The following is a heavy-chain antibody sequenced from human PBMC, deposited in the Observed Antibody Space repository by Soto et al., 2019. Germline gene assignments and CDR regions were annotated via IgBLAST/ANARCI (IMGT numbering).Heavy chain of an antibody. Sequence: EVQLLESGGGLVQPGGSLRLSCAASGFTFSSYAISWVRQAPGKGLEWVSDISASGGSTYYADSVKGRFTISRDNSKNTLYLQMNSLGAEDTAVYYCAKAGDNYVPWYFDLWGRGTLVTVSS. J-gene: IGHJ2*01. CDR3: AKAGDNYVPWYFDL. CDR2: ISASGGST. CDR1: GFTFSSYA. V-gene: IGHV3-23*01. D-gene: IGHD4-4*01.